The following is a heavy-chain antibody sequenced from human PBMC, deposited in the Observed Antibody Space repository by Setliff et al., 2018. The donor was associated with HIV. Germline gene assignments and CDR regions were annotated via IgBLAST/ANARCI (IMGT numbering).Heavy chain of an antibody. CDR3: AQLGMVDDFDY. D-gene: IGHD1-1*01. CDR2: IYYSGST. Sequence: SETLSLTCTVSGDSVSSRSYYWSWIRQPPGKGLEWIGYIYYSGSTNYNPSRKSRVTISVDTSKNHFSLKLRSVTAADTAVYYCAQLGMVDDFDYWGQGTLVTVSS. J-gene: IGHJ4*02. V-gene: IGHV4-61*03. CDR1: GDSVSSRSYY.